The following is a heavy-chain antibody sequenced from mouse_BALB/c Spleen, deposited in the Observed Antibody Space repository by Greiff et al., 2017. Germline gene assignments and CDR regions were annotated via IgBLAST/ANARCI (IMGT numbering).Heavy chain of an antibody. V-gene: IGHV1S126*01. CDR3: ARYFITTVAMDY. J-gene: IGHJ4*01. CDR1: GYSFTSYW. CDR2: IDPSDSET. D-gene: IGHD1-1*01. Sequence: QVQLQQSGPQLVRPGASVKISCKASGYSFTSYWMHWVKQRPGQGLEWIGMIDPSDSETRLNQKFKDKATLTVDKSSSTAYMQLSSPTSEDSAVYYCARYFITTVAMDYWGQGTSVTVSS.